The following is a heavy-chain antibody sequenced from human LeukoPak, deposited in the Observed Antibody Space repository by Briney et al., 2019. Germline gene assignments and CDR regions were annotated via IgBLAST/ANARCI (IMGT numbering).Heavy chain of an antibody. D-gene: IGHD2-2*01. CDR2: ISSSGGST. CDR1: GFTFSSYA. CDR3: ARADVVVPAAYFDY. Sequence: GGSLRLSCAASGFTFSSYAMSWVRQAPGKGLEWVPTISSSGGSTYYADSVKGRFTISTDNSKNTLYLQMNSVRAEDTAVYYCARADVVVPAAYFDYWGQGTLVTVSS. V-gene: IGHV3-23*01. J-gene: IGHJ4*02.